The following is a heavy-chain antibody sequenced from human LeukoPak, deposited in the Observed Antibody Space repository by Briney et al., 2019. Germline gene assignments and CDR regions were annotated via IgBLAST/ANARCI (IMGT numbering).Heavy chain of an antibody. CDR2: ISDTGNTI. Sequence: GGSLRLSCAASGFTFSYYEMNWVRQAPGKGLEWVSYISDTGNTIYYADSVEGRFTISRDNAKNSLYLQMNSLRAEDTAVYYCAELGITMIGGVWGKGTTVTISS. CDR1: GFTFSYYE. D-gene: IGHD3-10*02. CDR3: AELGITMIGGV. J-gene: IGHJ6*04. V-gene: IGHV3-48*03.